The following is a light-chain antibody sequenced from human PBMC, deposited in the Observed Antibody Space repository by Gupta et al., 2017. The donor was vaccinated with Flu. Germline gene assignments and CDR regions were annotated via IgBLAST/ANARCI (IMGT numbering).Light chain of an antibody. J-gene: IGLJ2*01. CDR3: CTYAGNNIYV. V-gene: IGLV2-11*03. CDR2: DVN. CDR1: TVGSNNF. Sequence: GQSVAISCTGATVGSNNFVSWYQQHPGKAPKLMNFDVNQWPSGIPDRFSGSKSGNTASLTISGLQAEDEADYYCCTYAGNNIYVFGEGTKLTVL.